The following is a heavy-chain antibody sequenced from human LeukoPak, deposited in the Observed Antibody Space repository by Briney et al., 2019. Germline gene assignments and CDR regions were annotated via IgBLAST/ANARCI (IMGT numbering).Heavy chain of an antibody. J-gene: IGHJ6*03. Sequence: SQTLSLTCAISGDSVSSNSDAWNWIRQSPSRGLEWLGRTYYGSKWYNDYTVSMRSRITINPGTSKNQFSLQLNSVTPEDTAVYYCARGMVKINYYMDVWGKGTTVTVSS. CDR2: TYYGSKWYN. D-gene: IGHD4-23*01. CDR1: GDSVSSNSDA. CDR3: ARGMVKINYYMDV. V-gene: IGHV6-1*01.